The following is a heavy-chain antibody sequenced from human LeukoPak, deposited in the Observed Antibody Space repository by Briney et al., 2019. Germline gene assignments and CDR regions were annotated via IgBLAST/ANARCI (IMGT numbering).Heavy chain of an antibody. J-gene: IGHJ4*02. Sequence: SETLSLTCTVSGGSISSGNYYWSWIRQPPGKGLEWIGYIYYSGSTYYNPSLKSRVTISVDTSKNQFSLKLSSVTAADTAVYYCARGVGYDFWSGYQNTGFDYWSQGTLVTVSS. CDR2: IYYSGST. CDR1: GGSISSGNYY. CDR3: ARGVGYDFWSGYQNTGFDY. V-gene: IGHV4-30-4*01. D-gene: IGHD3-3*01.